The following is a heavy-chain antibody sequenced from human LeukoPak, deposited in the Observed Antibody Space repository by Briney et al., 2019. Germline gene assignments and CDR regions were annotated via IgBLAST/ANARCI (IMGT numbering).Heavy chain of an antibody. Sequence: GGSLRLSCAASGLTFSDYYMSWIRQAPGKGLEWVSYISSSGSTIYYADSVKGRFTISRDNAKNSLYLQMNSLRAEDTAVYYCATGVTTGHDAFDIWGQGTMVTVSS. CDR2: ISSSGSTI. D-gene: IGHD4-11*01. J-gene: IGHJ3*02. V-gene: IGHV3-11*01. CDR3: ATGVTTGHDAFDI. CDR1: GLTFSDYY.